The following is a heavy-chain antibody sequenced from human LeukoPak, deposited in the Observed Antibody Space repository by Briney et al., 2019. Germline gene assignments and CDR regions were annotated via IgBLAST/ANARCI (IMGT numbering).Heavy chain of an antibody. V-gene: IGHV3-30*02. D-gene: IGHD1-26*01. CDR2: IRYDGSNK. CDR1: GFTFSSYG. CDR3: ARGGRGAFDI. J-gene: IGHJ3*02. Sequence: GGSLRLSCAASGFTFSSYGMHWVRQAPGKGLEWVAFIRYDGSNKYYADSVKGRFTISRDNSKNTLYLQMSSLRSEDTAVYYCARGGRGAFDIWGQGTMVTVSS.